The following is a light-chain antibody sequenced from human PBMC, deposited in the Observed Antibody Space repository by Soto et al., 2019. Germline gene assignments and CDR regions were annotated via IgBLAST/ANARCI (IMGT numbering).Light chain of an antibody. J-gene: IGLJ3*02. Sequence: QSVLTQPPSVSGAPGQRVTISCSGSSSNIGGNYDVHWNQQLPGTAPKLLIYENTIRPSGVPDRFSASKSDTSASLAISGLQPDDEADYYCQSYDSSLSALVFGGGTKLTVL. CDR3: QSYDSSLSALV. CDR2: ENT. CDR1: SSNIGGNYD. V-gene: IGLV1-40*01.